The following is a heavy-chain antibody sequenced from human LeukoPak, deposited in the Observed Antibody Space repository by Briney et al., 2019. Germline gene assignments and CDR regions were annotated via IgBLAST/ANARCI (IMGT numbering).Heavy chain of an antibody. Sequence: GGSLRLSCAASGFTFSSYAMHWVRQAPGKGLEWVAVISYDGSNEYYADSVKGRFTISRDNSKNTLYLQMNSLRAEDTAVYYCAREARGIVATIRRYYFDYWGQGTLVTVSS. CDR1: GFTFSSYA. D-gene: IGHD5-12*01. J-gene: IGHJ4*02. V-gene: IGHV3-30*04. CDR2: ISYDGSNE. CDR3: AREARGIVATIRRYYFDY.